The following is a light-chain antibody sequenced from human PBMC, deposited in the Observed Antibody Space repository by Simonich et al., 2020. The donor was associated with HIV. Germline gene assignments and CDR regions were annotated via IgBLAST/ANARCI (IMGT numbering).Light chain of an antibody. CDR3: QQRSNWHT. Sequence: EIVLTQSPATLSLSPGERATLSCRASQSVSSYLAWYQQKPGQAPRLLIYNASNRATGIPARLSGSGSGKDFTLTISSLEPEDFAVYYCQQRSNWHTFGQGTKLEIK. J-gene: IGKJ2*01. V-gene: IGKV3-11*01. CDR2: NAS. CDR1: QSVSSY.